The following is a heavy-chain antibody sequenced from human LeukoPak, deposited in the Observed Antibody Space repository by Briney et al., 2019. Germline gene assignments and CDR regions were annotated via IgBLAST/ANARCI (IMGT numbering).Heavy chain of an antibody. J-gene: IGHJ4*02. D-gene: IGHD3-10*01. V-gene: IGHV1-18*01. CDR1: GYTFTSYG. CDR3: ARDKYYYGSGSYIVPLNY. Sequence: GASVKVSCKASGYTFTSYGISWVRQAPGQGLEWMGWISAYNGNTNYAQKLQGRVTMTTDTSTSTAYKELRSLRSDDTAVYYCARDKYYYGSGSYIVPLNYWGQGTPVTVSS. CDR2: ISAYNGNT.